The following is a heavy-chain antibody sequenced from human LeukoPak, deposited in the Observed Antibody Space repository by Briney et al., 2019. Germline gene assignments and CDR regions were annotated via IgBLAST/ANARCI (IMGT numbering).Heavy chain of an antibody. V-gene: IGHV1-8*01. CDR2: MNPNSGNT. Sequence: ASVKVSCKASGYTFTSYDINWVRQATGRGLEWMGWMNPNSGNTGYAQKFQGRVTMTRNTSISTAYMELSSLRSEDTAVYYCARGNPGGYYYYMDVWGKGTTVSVSS. D-gene: IGHD1-14*01. CDR1: GYTFTSYD. J-gene: IGHJ6*03. CDR3: ARGNPGGYYYYMDV.